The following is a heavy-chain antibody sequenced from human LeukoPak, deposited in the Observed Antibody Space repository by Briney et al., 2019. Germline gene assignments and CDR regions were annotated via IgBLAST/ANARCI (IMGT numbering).Heavy chain of an antibody. CDR3: ARGRVLWFGELYYFDY. D-gene: IGHD3-10*01. J-gene: IGHJ4*02. CDR2: INHSGST. CDR1: GGSFSGYY. Sequence: SETLSLTCAVYGGSFSGYYWSWIRQPPGKGLEWIGEINHSGSTNYNPSLKSRVTISVDTSKNQLSLKLSSVTAAGTAVYYCARGRVLWFGELYYFDYWGQGTLVTVSS. V-gene: IGHV4-34*01.